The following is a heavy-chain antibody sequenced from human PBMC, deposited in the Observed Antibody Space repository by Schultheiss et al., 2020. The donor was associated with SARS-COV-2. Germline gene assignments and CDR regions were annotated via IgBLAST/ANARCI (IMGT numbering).Heavy chain of an antibody. V-gene: IGHV3-23*01. J-gene: IGHJ4*02. D-gene: IGHD5-18*01. Sequence: GGSLRLSCAASGFTFSSYAMSWVRQAPGKGLEWVSTISGSGGSTYYADSVKGRFTISRDNSKNTLYLQMNSLRAEDTAVYYCARQGYSYGGTFDYWGQGTLVTVSS. CDR1: GFTFSSYA. CDR3: ARQGYSYGGTFDY. CDR2: ISGSGGST.